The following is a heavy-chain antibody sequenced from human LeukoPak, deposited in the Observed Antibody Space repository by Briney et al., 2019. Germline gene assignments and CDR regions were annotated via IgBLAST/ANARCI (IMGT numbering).Heavy chain of an antibody. J-gene: IGHJ4*02. D-gene: IGHD3-9*01. CDR3: ARERTRYDILPGYSGYFDY. Sequence: GGALRLSCAASGFTFSSYEMNWVRQAPGKGLEWVSYISSSGSTIYYADSVKGRVTISRDNAKNSLYLQMNSLRAEDTAVYYCARERTRYDILPGYSGYFDYWGQGTLVTVSS. CDR2: ISSSGSTI. V-gene: IGHV3-48*03. CDR1: GFTFSSYE.